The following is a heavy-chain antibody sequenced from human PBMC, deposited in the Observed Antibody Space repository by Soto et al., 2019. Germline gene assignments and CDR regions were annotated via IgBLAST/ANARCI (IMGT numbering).Heavy chain of an antibody. J-gene: IGHJ6*02. CDR3: ARGGTGTTSYYYDGMDV. CDR2: INAGNGNT. V-gene: IGHV1-3*05. Sequence: QVQVVQSGAEEKKPWASVKVSCKASGYTFINYAMHWVRQAPGQRLEWMGWINAGNGNTKYSQNFQGRVTITSDTSANTAYMELSSLRSEDTAVYYCARGGTGTTSYYYDGMDVWGQGTTVTVSS. D-gene: IGHD1-7*01. CDR1: GYTFINYA.